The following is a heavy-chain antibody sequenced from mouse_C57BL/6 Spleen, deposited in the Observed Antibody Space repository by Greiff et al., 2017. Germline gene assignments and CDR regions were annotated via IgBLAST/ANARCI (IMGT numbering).Heavy chain of an antibody. CDR2: ISDGGSYT. J-gene: IGHJ3*01. V-gene: IGHV5-4*01. Sequence: EVQGVESGGGLVKPGGSLKLSCAASGFTFSSYAMSWVRQTPEKRLEWVATISDGGSYTYYPDNVKGRFTISRDNAKNNLYLQLSHLKAEDTAMYYCARGMIKTWFAYWGQGTLVTVSA. D-gene: IGHD2-4*01. CDR3: ARGMIKTWFAY. CDR1: GFTFSSYA.